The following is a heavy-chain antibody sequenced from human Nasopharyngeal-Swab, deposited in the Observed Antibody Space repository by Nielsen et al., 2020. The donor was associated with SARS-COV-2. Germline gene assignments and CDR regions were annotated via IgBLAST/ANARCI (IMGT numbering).Heavy chain of an antibody. CDR1: GGSFSGYY. D-gene: IGHD6-19*01. J-gene: IGHJ4*02. V-gene: IGHV4-34*01. CDR2: INHSGGT. Sequence: SETLSLTCAVYGGSFSGYYWSWIRQPPGKGLEWIGEINHSGGTNYNPSLKSRVTISVDTSKNQFSLKLSSVTAADTAVYYCARGVKSKGGSSGRDYWGQGTLVTVSS. CDR3: ARGVKSKGGSSGRDY.